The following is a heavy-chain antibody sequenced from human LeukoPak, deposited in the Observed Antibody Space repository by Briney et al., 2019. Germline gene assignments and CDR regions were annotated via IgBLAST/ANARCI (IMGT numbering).Heavy chain of an antibody. CDR1: GFTFSDYG. CDR3: AKDRVRRLQLAPYHFDY. V-gene: IGHV3-30*18. D-gene: IGHD5-24*01. Sequence: GGSLRLSCAASGFTFSDYGMHWVRQAPGKGLEWVAIISHDESNKFYADSVKGRFTISRDNSKNTLYLHMDSLRAEDTAVYYCAKDRVRRLQLAPYHFDYWGQGTLVTVSS. J-gene: IGHJ4*02. CDR2: ISHDESNK.